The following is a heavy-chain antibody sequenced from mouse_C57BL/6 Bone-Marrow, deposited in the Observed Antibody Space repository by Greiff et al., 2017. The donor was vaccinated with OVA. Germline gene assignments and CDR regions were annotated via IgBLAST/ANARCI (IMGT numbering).Heavy chain of an antibody. V-gene: IGHV1-9*01. CDR2: ILPGSGST. CDR1: GYTFTGYW. J-gene: IGHJ2*01. D-gene: IGHD1-1*01. CDR3: ARDSYDYGSGFDY. Sequence: QVQLQQSGAELMKPGASVKLSCKATGYTFTGYWIEWVKQRPGHGLEWIGEILPGSGSTNSTEKFKGKATFTADTSSNTAYLQLSSLTTKDAAIDYGARDSYDYGSGFDYWGQGTTLTVSS.